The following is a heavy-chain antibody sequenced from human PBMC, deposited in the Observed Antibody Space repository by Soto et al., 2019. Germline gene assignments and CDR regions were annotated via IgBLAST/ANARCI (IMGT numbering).Heavy chain of an antibody. Sequence: TGGSLRLSCAVPGVTLSNVWMNWVRQAPGKGPEWVGRIKSKTDGGTTDYAAPVKGRFTISRDDSENTLYLQMNSLKTEDTAVYYCSHGYYQYFDSWGQGTLVTVSS. CDR3: SHGYYQYFDS. CDR2: IKSKTDGGTT. V-gene: IGHV3-15*07. D-gene: IGHD5-18*01. J-gene: IGHJ4*02. CDR1: GVTLSNVW.